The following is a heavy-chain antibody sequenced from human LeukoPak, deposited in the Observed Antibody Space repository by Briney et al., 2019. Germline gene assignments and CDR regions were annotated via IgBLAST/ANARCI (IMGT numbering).Heavy chain of an antibody. J-gene: IGHJ4*02. CDR3: ARDWAGGPHDY. CDR2: ISSSGNNI. D-gene: IGHD3-10*01. CDR1: GSTFSDYY. Sequence: GGSLRLSCAASGSTFSDYYMSWIRQAPGKGLEWVSYISSSGNNIYYADSMKGRFTISRDNAENSLYLQMNSLRVEDTAVYYCARDWAGGPHDYWGQGTLVTVSS. V-gene: IGHV3-11*04.